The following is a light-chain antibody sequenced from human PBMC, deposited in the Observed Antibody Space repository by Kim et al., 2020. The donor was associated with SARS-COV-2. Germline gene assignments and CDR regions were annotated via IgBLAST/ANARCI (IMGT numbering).Light chain of an antibody. CDR3: QHYSNLPLT. Sequence: DIQMTQSPPSLSASVGDRVTLTCQASQHIHSYLNWYQQRPGKAPELLIYDASILETGVPSRFTGSGSGTHFTFTISRLQPEDIATYYCQHYSNLPLTFGPGTKVDIK. CDR2: DAS. V-gene: IGKV1-33*01. J-gene: IGKJ3*01. CDR1: QHIHSY.